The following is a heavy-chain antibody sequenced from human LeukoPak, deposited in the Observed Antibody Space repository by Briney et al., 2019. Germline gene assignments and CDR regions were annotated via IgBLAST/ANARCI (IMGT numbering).Heavy chain of an antibody. CDR3: ARDFWKDKPYYYDSSGYYAY. J-gene: IGHJ4*02. V-gene: IGHV3-21*01. CDR2: ISSSSSYI. Sequence: GGSLRLSCAASGFTFSSYSMNWVRQAPGKGLEWVSSISSSSSYIYYADSVKGLFTISRDNAKNTLYLQINSLRAEDTAVYYCARDFWKDKPYYYDSSGYYAYWGQGTLVTVSS. D-gene: IGHD3-22*01. CDR1: GFTFSSYS.